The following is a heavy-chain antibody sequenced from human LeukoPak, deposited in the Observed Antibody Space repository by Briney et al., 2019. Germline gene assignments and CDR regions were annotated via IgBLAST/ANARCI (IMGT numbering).Heavy chain of an antibody. V-gene: IGHV4-61*01. Sequence: SETLSLTCTVSGGSVSSGSYYWSWIRQPPGKGLEWIGYIYYSGSTNYNPSLKSRVTISVDTSKNQFSLKLSSVTAADTAVYYCARWETYYYDSSGYSNWFDPWGQGTLVTVSS. CDR1: GGSVSSGSYY. J-gene: IGHJ5*02. CDR3: ARWETYYYDSSGYSNWFDP. CDR2: IYYSGST. D-gene: IGHD3-22*01.